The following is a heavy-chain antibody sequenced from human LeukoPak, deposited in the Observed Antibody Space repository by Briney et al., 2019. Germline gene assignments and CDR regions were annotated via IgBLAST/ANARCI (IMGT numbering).Heavy chain of an antibody. J-gene: IGHJ4*02. CDR1: GFTFSSDA. Sequence: PGGSLRLSCAASGFTFSSDALSWVRQAPGKGLEWVSLISGSGGRTDYADSVKGRFTIPRDNSKNTLYLQMNSLKAEDTAVYYCAKHVRTNVWFFDFWGQGTLVTVSS. CDR3: AKHVRTNVWFFDF. D-gene: IGHD3-9*01. V-gene: IGHV3-23*01. CDR2: ISGSGGRT.